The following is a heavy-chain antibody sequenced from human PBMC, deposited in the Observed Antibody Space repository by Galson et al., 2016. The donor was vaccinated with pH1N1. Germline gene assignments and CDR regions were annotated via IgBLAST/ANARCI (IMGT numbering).Heavy chain of an antibody. Sequence: LRLSCAASGFSVSSNYVTWVRQAPGKGLEWIANIYYTGNTYYDASLQSRVTISVDTSKNQFSLKVKSVIAADTAVYYCARLWYGEYIDYWGQGTRVSVSS. CDR3: ARLWYGEYIDY. CDR1: GFSVSSNY. CDR2: IYYTGNT. V-gene: IGHV4-39*01. J-gene: IGHJ4*02. D-gene: IGHD3-10*01.